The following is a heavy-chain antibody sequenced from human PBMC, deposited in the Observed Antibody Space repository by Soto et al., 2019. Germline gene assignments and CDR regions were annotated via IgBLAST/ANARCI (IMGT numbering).Heavy chain of an antibody. Sequence: QVQLVQSGAEVKKPGASVKVSCKASGYTFTSYAMYWVRQAPGQRLEWMGWINAGNGNTKYSQKFQGRVTITSDTSASTAYMELSSLRSVDTALYYCAIDLGFGLSDYWGQGTLVTVSS. CDR1: GYTFTSYA. V-gene: IGHV1-3*01. CDR3: AIDLGFGLSDY. J-gene: IGHJ4*02. CDR2: INAGNGNT. D-gene: IGHD3-10*01.